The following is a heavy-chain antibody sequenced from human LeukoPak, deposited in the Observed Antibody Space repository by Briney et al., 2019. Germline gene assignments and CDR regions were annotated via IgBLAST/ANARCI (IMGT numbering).Heavy chain of an antibody. CDR1: GFTFSTCW. CDR3: AREMATIPYYMDV. V-gene: IGHV3-74*01. J-gene: IGHJ6*03. CDR2: INNDGSST. Sequence: GGSLRLSCAASGFTFSTCWMHWVRQAPGKGLVWVSRINNDGSSTNYADSVKGRFTISRDNAKNTLYLQMNSLRADDTAVYYCAREMATIPYYMDVWGKGTTVTISS. D-gene: IGHD5-24*01.